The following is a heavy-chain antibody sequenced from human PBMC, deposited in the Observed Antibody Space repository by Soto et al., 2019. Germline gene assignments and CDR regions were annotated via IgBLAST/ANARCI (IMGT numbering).Heavy chain of an antibody. CDR1: GGTFSSYE. D-gene: IGHD6-19*01. J-gene: IGHJ4*02. CDR3: AQAAAPHSTGWQY. Sequence: QVQLVQSGAEVKKPGSSVKVSCKASGGTFSSYEINWVRQVPGQGLEWMGGIVPIFATANYAPKFQGRVTLTADESTSTANMELHSLTSDDTAVYYCAQAAAPHSTGWQYRGQGTLVTVSS. CDR2: IVPIFATA. V-gene: IGHV1-69*12.